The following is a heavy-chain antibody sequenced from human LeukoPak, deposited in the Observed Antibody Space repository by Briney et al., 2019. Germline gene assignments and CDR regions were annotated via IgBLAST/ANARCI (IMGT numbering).Heavy chain of an antibody. V-gene: IGHV3-48*04. J-gene: IGHJ4*02. CDR3: AKDMLEEEYYFDY. D-gene: IGHD2-8*01. Sequence: PGGSLRLSCAASGFTFSSHTMNWVRQAPGKGLEWISSISTDSLTIKYADFVSGQFTISRDNAEHLLFLQMNSLQAEDTAVYYCAKDMLEEEYYFDYWGQGTLVTVSS. CDR1: GFTFSSHT. CDR2: ISTDSLTI.